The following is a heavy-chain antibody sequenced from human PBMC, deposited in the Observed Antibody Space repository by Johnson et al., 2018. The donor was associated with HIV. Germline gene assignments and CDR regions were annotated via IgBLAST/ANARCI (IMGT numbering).Heavy chain of an antibody. Sequence: VQLVESGGGVVRPGGSLRLSCAASGFTFDDYGMSWVRQAPGKGLEWVSVIYSGGSTYYADSVKGRFTISRDNSKNTLYLQMNSLRAEDTAVYYCAASVYYYDSSGYFAFDIWGQGTMVTVSS. CDR3: AASVYYYDSSGYFAFDI. V-gene: IGHV3-66*01. J-gene: IGHJ3*02. CDR1: GFTFDDYG. D-gene: IGHD3-22*01. CDR2: IYSGGST.